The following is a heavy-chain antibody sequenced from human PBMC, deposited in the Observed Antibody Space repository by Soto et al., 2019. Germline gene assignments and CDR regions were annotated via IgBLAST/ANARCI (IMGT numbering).Heavy chain of an antibody. D-gene: IGHD6-19*01. Sequence: EVQLLESGGGLVQPGGSLRLSCTASGFTFSSYAMNWVRQAPGKGLEWVSVISGSGGSTYYADSVKGRFTISRDNSKNTLYLQMNSLRAEGTAVYYCASSTSGWYFDYWGQGTLVTVSS. CDR2: ISGSGGST. CDR1: GFTFSSYA. V-gene: IGHV3-23*01. CDR3: ASSTSGWYFDY. J-gene: IGHJ4*02.